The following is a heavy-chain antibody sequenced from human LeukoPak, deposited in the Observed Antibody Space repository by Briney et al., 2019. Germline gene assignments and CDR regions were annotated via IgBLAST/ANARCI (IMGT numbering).Heavy chain of an antibody. D-gene: IGHD3-3*01. Sequence: GGSLRLSCAASGFTFSSNELNWVRQAPGKGLEWVSYISYSGSTIYYADSVKGRFTISRDNAKNSLYLQMNSLRAEDTATYYCYYAGYWDQGTLVTVSS. CDR3: YYAGY. CDR1: GFTFSSNE. V-gene: IGHV3-48*03. CDR2: ISYSGSTI. J-gene: IGHJ4*02.